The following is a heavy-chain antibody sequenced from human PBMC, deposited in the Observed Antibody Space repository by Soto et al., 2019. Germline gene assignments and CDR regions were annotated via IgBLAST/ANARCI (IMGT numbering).Heavy chain of an antibody. J-gene: IGHJ4*02. CDR1: GGTFSSYA. D-gene: IGHD3-16*01. V-gene: IGHV1-69*12. Sequence: QVQLVQSGAEVKKPGSSVKVSCKASGGTFSSYAISWVRQAPGQGREWMGGLIPIFGTANYAQKFQGRVTITADESTSTAYVELSSLRSEDTAVYYGAAERKVGGIDYWGQGTLVTVSS. CDR3: AAERKVGGIDY. CDR2: LIPIFGTA.